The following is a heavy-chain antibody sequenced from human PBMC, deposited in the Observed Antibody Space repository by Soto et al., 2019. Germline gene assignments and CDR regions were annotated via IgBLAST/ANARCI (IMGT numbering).Heavy chain of an antibody. Sequence: PGGSLRLSCAASGFTCSKAWMSWVRQAPGKGLEWVGRIKSKTDSGTTDYAAPVKGRFTISRDDSRNTLSLQMNSLKTDDTAVYYCTTDDPINSYWGQGTLVTVSS. V-gene: IGHV3-15*01. CDR1: GFTCSKAW. CDR2: IKSKTDSGTT. CDR3: TTDDPINSY. J-gene: IGHJ4*02.